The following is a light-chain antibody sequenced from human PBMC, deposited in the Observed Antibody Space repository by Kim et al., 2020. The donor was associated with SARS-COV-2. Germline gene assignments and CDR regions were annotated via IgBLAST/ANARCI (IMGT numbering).Light chain of an antibody. V-gene: IGKV3-15*01. Sequence: VSPGARVTLSCRASQSISNNLAWYQQKPGQAPRLLIYAASTRATGIPARFSGSGSGTEFTLTISSLQSEDFAVYHCQQSHNWLLTFGGGTKVDIK. J-gene: IGKJ4*01. CDR1: QSISNN. CDR3: QQSHNWLLT. CDR2: AAS.